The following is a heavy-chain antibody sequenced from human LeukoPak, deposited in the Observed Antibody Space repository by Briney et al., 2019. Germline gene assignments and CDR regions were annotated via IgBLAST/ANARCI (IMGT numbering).Heavy chain of an antibody. CDR1: GFTFKTYS. CDR3: ARDRDHGGNSDYYYYGMDV. CDR2: ISSSSSYI. Sequence: PGGSLRLSCVVSGFTFKTYSMNWVRQAPGKRLEWVSSISSSSSYIYYADSVKGRFTISRDNAKNSLYLQMNSLRAEDTAVYYCARDRDHGGNSDYYYYGMDVWGQGTTVTVSS. D-gene: IGHD4-23*01. V-gene: IGHV3-21*01. J-gene: IGHJ6*02.